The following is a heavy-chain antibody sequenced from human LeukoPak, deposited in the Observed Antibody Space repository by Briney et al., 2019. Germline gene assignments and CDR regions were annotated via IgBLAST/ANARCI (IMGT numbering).Heavy chain of an antibody. CDR1: GFTFSSYA. CDR3: AKDNYGDYTARYGMDV. J-gene: IGHJ6*02. Sequence: GGSLRLSCAASGFTFSSYAMHWVRQAPGKGLEGVAVISYDGSNKYYADSVKGRFTISRDNSKNTLYLQMNSLRAEDTAVYYCAKDNYGDYTARYGMDVWGQGTTVTVSS. D-gene: IGHD4-17*01. V-gene: IGHV3-30*18. CDR2: ISYDGSNK.